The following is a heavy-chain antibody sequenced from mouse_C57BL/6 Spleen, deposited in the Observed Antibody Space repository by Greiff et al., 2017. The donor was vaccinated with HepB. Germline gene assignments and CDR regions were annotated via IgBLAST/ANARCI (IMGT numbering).Heavy chain of an antibody. CDR1: GYTFTSYW. Sequence: QVQLKQPGAELVRPGSSVKLSCKASGYTFTSYWMHWVKQRPIQGLEWIGNIDPSDSETHYNQKFKDKATLTVDKSSSTAYMQLSSLTSEDSAVYYCARAGYDGSFYYFDDWGQGTTLTVSS. CDR3: ARAGYDGSFYYFDD. D-gene: IGHD1-1*01. J-gene: IGHJ2*01. CDR2: IDPSDSET. V-gene: IGHV1-52*01.